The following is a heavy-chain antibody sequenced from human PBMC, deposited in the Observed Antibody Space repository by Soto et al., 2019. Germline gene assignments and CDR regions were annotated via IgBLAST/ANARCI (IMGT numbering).Heavy chain of an antibody. CDR1: GGTFSSYT. D-gene: IGHD6-19*01. CDR2: IIPILGIA. CDR3: ASIQVSGWSQWPYNWFDP. V-gene: IGHV1-69*02. Sequence: QVQLVQSGAEVKKPGSSVKVSCKASGGTFSSYTISWVRQAPGQGLEWMGRIIPILGIANYAQKFQGRVTITADKSTSTAYMELSSLRSEDTAVYYCASIQVSGWSQWPYNWFDPWGQGTLVTVSS. J-gene: IGHJ5*02.